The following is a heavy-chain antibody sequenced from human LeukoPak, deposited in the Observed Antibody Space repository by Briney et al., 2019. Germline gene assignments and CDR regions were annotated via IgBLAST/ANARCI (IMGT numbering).Heavy chain of an antibody. D-gene: IGHD1-26*01. Sequence: PGGSLRLSCAASGFTFSSYGMHWVRQAPGKGLEWVALIRYDGSNKYYADSVKGRFTISRDNSKNTLYLQMNSLRAEDTAVYYCAKDSRYSGSPGYFDYWGQGTLVTVSS. CDR2: IRYDGSNK. J-gene: IGHJ4*02. CDR1: GFTFSSYG. CDR3: AKDSRYSGSPGYFDY. V-gene: IGHV3-30*02.